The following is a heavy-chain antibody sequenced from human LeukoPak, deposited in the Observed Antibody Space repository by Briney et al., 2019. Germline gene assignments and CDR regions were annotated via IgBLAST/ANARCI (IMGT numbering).Heavy chain of an antibody. J-gene: IGHJ4*02. CDR2: INPSGGST. V-gene: IGHV1-46*01. Sequence: ASVKVSCKASGYTFTSYYMHWVRQAPGQGLEWMGIINPSGGSTSYAQKFQGRVTMTRDTSTSTVYMELSSLRSEDTAVYYCARGGLSMVRGVVTGDDYWGQGTLVTVSS. CDR3: ARGGLSMVRGVVTGDDY. D-gene: IGHD3-10*01. CDR1: GYTFTSYY.